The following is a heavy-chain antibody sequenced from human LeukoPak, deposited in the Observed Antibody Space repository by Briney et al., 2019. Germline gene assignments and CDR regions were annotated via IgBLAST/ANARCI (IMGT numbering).Heavy chain of an antibody. CDR3: AKDRQHGR. D-gene: IGHD1-1*01. J-gene: IGHJ4*02. V-gene: IGHV3-23*01. CDR1: GFTFDNNV. Sequence: GGSLRLSCAASGFTFDNNVMSWVRQAPGKGLEWVSLISGSGDNTYYADSVRGRFTISRDNSKNTLYMQMNSLRAEDTAVYYCAKDRQHGRWGQGTLVTVSS. CDR2: ISGSGDNT.